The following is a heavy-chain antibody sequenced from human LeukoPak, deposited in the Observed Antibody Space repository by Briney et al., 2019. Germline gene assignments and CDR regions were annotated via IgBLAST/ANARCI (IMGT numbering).Heavy chain of an antibody. D-gene: IGHD3-22*01. CDR1: GFTFSSYA. J-gene: IGHJ4*02. CDR2: ISYDGSNK. V-gene: IGHV3-30-3*01. Sequence: PGGSLRLSCAASGFTFSSYAMHWVRQAPGKGLEWVAVISYDGSNKYYADSVKGRFTISRDNSKNTLYLQMNSLRAEDTAVYYCARSPNYYDSSGYPQYYFDYWGQGTLVTVSS. CDR3: ARSPNYYDSSGYPQYYFDY.